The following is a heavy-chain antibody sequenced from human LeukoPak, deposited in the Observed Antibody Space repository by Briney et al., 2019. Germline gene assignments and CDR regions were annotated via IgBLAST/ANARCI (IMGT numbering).Heavy chain of an antibody. CDR2: ISGSGGST. V-gene: IGHV3-23*01. CDR3: AKIPDVSDY. D-gene: IGHD5/OR15-5a*01. J-gene: IGHJ4*02. Sequence: TGGSLRLSCAASGFTFSSYAMSWVRQAPGKGLEWVSGISGSGGSTYYADSVKGRFTISRDNSKNTLYLQMSSLRVEDTAVYYCAKIPDVSDYWGQGTLVTVSS. CDR1: GFTFSSYA.